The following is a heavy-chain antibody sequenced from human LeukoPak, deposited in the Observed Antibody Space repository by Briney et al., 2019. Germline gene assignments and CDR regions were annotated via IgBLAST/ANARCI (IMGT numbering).Heavy chain of an antibody. D-gene: IGHD4-23*01. Sequence: SETLSLTCIVSGGSISNSSYYWGWIRQPPGKGLEWIGSIYYSGSTYYNPSLKSRVTISVDTSKNQFSLKLTSVTAADTAVYYCARHWVVTPNYWGQGTLVTVSS. V-gene: IGHV4-39*01. J-gene: IGHJ4*02. CDR2: IYYSGST. CDR3: ARHWVVTPNY. CDR1: GGSISNSSYY.